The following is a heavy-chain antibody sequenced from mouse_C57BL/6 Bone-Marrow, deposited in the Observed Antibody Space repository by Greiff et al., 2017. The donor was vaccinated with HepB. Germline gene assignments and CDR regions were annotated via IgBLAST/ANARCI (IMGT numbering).Heavy chain of an antibody. D-gene: IGHD2-2*01. J-gene: IGHJ4*01. Sequence: EVKLMESGGGLVRPGGSLKLSCAASGFTFSDYGMHWVRQAPEKGLEWVAYISSGSSTIYYADTVKGRFTISRDNAKNTLFLQMTSLRSEDTAMYYCARRRMVTTRGFYAMDYWGQGTSVTVSS. V-gene: IGHV5-17*01. CDR2: ISSGSSTI. CDR3: ARRRMVTTRGFYAMDY. CDR1: GFTFSDYG.